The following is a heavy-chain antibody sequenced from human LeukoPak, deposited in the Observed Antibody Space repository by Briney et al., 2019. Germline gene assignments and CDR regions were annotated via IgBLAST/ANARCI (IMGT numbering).Heavy chain of an antibody. CDR1: GGTFSSYA. CDR3: ARGTKVVRSYWYFDL. CDR2: IIPIFGTA. Sequence: ASVKVSCKASGGTFSSYAISWVRQAPGQGLEWMGGIIPIFGTANYAQKFQGRVTITADESTSTAYMELSSLRSEDTAVYYCARGTKVVRSYWYFDLWGRGTLVTVSS. V-gene: IGHV1-69*13. D-gene: IGHD1-7*01. J-gene: IGHJ2*01.